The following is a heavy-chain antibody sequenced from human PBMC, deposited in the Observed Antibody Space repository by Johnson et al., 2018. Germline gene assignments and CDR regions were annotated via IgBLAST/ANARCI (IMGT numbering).Heavy chain of an antibody. V-gene: IGHV1-8*01. Sequence: QVQLVQSRAEVKKPGASVKVSCKASGYTFTSYDINWVRQATGQGLEWMGWMNPNSGNTGYAQKFQGRVTLTENTRTDTAYRELKSLKSEDTAVYYCATGTEDYYQYYLDVWGKGTTVTVSS. CDR2: MNPNSGNT. J-gene: IGHJ6*03. CDR3: ATGTEDYYQYYLDV. CDR1: GYTFTSYD.